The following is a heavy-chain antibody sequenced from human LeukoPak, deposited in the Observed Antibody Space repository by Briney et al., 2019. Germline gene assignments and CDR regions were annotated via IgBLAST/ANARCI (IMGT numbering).Heavy chain of an antibody. D-gene: IGHD3-22*01. CDR2: IWYDGSNK. Sequence: GRSLRLSCAASGFTFSSYGMHWVRQAPGKGLEWVAVIWYDGSNKYYADSVKGRFTISRDNSKNTLYLQMNNLRAEDTAVYYCARVKGGYYVDYWGQGTLVTVSS. CDR3: ARVKGGYYVDY. J-gene: IGHJ4*02. V-gene: IGHV3-33*01. CDR1: GFTFSSYG.